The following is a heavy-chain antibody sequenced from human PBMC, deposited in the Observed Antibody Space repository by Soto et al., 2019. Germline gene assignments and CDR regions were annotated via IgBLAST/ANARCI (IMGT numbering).Heavy chain of an antibody. Sequence: QVQLQESGPGLVKPSETLSLTCTVSGGSISSYYWSWIRQPPGKGLEWIGYIYYSGSTNYNPSLKSRVTISVDTSKNKFSLKLSSVTAADTAVYYCAREQAKGGYYYYGMDVWGQGTTVTVSS. J-gene: IGHJ6*02. CDR2: IYYSGST. CDR1: GGSISSYY. D-gene: IGHD1-26*01. CDR3: AREQAKGGYYYYGMDV. V-gene: IGHV4-59*08.